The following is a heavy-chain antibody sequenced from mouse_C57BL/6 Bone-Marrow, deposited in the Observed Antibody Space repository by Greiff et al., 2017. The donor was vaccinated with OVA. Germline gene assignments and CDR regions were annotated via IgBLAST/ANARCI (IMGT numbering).Heavy chain of an antibody. D-gene: IGHD2-5*01. J-gene: IGHJ3*01. Sequence: EVKLVESGGDLVKPGGSLKLSCAASGFTFSSYGMSWVRQTPDKRLAWVATISSGGSYTYYPDSVKGRFTISRDNAKNTLYLQMSSLKSEDTAMYYCARQSPYSNFLFAYWGQGTLVTVSA. CDR1: GFTFSSYG. CDR2: ISSGGSYT. V-gene: IGHV5-6*01. CDR3: ARQSPYSNFLFAY.